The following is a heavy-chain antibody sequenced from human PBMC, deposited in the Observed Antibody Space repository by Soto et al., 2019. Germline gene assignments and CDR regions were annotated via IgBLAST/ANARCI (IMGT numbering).Heavy chain of an antibody. CDR1: GGTFSSYA. V-gene: IGHV1-69*13. CDR3: ARVDTYCGGDCYSSNY. Sequence: SVKVSCKASGGTFSSYAISWVRQAPGQGLEWMGGIIPIFGTANYAQKFQGRVTITADESTSTAYMELSSLRSEDTAVYYCARVDTYCGGDCYSSNYWGQGTLVTVSS. CDR2: IIPIFGTA. D-gene: IGHD2-21*02. J-gene: IGHJ4*02.